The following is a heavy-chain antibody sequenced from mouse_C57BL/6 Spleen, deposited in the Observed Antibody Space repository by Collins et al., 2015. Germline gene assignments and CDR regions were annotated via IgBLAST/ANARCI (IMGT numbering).Heavy chain of an antibody. CDR2: INHDGSN. V-gene: IGHV3-6*02. D-gene: IGHD2-4*01. J-gene: IGHJ4*01. CDR3: SRGMTTTAMDY. CDR1: GYSITSGYY. Sequence: DVQLQESGPGLVKPSQSLSLPCSVTGYSITSGYYWNWIRQFPGNKLEWMGYINHDGSNDCNPSLKNRISISRDTSKNQFFLKLNSVTTEDTATYYCSRGMTTTAMDYWGSRNLSHRLL.